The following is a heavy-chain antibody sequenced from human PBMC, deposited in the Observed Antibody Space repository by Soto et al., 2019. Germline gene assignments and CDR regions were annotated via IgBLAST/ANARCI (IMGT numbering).Heavy chain of an antibody. CDR1: GYTFSSYG. J-gene: IGHJ4*02. D-gene: IGHD3-16*02. Sequence: ASVKVSCKASGYTFSSYGIHWVRQAPGQGLEWMGWISAYNGDTNYAQKLQGRVTMTTDTSTGTAYMELRSLRSDDTAVYYCARGLGGIGYFDYWGQGTLVTVSS. CDR3: ARGLGGIGYFDY. CDR2: ISAYNGDT. V-gene: IGHV1-18*01.